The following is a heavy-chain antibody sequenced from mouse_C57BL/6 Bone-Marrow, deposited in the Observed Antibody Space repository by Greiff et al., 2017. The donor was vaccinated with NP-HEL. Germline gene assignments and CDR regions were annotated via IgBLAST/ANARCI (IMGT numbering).Heavy chain of an antibody. CDR2: IYPRSGNT. CDR1: GYTFTSYG. V-gene: IGHV1-81*01. Sequence: VQLQQSGAELVRPGASVKLSCKASGYTFTSYGISWVKQRTGQGLEWIGEIYPRSGNTYYNEKFKGKATLTADKSSSTAYMELRSLTSEDSAVYFCARGGYYGTLDYWGQGTTLTVSA. J-gene: IGHJ2*01. D-gene: IGHD1-1*01. CDR3: ARGGYYGTLDY.